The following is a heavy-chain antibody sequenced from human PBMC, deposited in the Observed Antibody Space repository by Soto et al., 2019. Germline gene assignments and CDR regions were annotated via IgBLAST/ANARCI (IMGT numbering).Heavy chain of an antibody. CDR3: ARVERRTATTVFDAFDI. J-gene: IGHJ3*02. D-gene: IGHD1-1*01. CDR1: GGFVSSGSYY. CDR2: MSHSGGT. Sequence: QVQLQQWGAGLLKPSETLSLTCAVYGGFVSSGSYYWSWIRQPPGKGLEWIGEMSHSGGTHFNPSLKSRVTISVDTSKNPFSLKMISVTAADTALYYCARVERRTATTVFDAFDIWGPGTMVTVSS. V-gene: IGHV4-34*01.